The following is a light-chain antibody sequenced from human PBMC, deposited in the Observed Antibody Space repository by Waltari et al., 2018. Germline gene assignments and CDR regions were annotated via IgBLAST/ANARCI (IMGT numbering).Light chain of an antibody. CDR3: QQADSFPWT. Sequence: DIQMTQSPSSVSASVGDRVTITCRASQGIRSGLAWYQQRPGKAPNLLIYAASTLQSDVRPRVSGSGSGTDFTLISSSLQPEYFATYYCQQADSFPWTFGQGTQVEIK. CDR1: QGIRSG. CDR2: AAS. J-gene: IGKJ1*01. V-gene: IGKV1-12*01.